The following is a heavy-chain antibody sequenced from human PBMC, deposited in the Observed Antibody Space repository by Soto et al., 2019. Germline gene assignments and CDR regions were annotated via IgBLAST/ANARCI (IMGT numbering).Heavy chain of an antibody. CDR3: GGVFYYDSSGHYYYVLDV. D-gene: IGHD3-22*01. CDR1: GFTFSSFW. J-gene: IGHJ6*02. Sequence: PGGSLRLSCAGSGFTFSSFWMTWVRQAPGKGLEWVANINVDGREEYYVDSVKGRFTISRDNAKNSLYLQMNSLRAEETAVYYCGGVFYYDSSGHYYYVLDVWGQGTTVTVPS. CDR2: INVDGREE. V-gene: IGHV3-7*04.